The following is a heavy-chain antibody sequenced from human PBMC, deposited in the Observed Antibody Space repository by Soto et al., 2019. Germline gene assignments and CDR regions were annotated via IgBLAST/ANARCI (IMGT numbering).Heavy chain of an antibody. J-gene: IGHJ4*02. D-gene: IGHD6-13*01. CDR2: ISYDGSNK. Sequence: PGGSLRLSCAASGFTFSSYAMHWVRQAPGKGLEWVAVISYDGSNKYYADSVKGRFTISRDNSKNTLYLQMNSLRAEDTAVYYCARDPGSTSLYSNNCDYWGQGTLVTVSS. CDR3: ARDPGSTSLYSNNCDY. V-gene: IGHV3-30-3*01. CDR1: GFTFSSYA.